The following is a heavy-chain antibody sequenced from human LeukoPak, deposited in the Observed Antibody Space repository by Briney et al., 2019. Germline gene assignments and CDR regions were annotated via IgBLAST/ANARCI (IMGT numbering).Heavy chain of an antibody. CDR2: IYYSGST. J-gene: IGHJ1*01. D-gene: IGHD3-22*01. Sequence: PSETLSLTCTVSGGSISSSSFYWGWIRQPPGKGLEWIGSIYYSGSTYYNPSLKSRVTISVDTSKNQFSLKLSSVTAADTAVYYCVRDTLRYYYDSSGSVSEYFQHWGQGTLVTVSS. CDR1: GGSISSSSFY. V-gene: IGHV4-39*02. CDR3: VRDTLRYYYDSSGSVSEYFQH.